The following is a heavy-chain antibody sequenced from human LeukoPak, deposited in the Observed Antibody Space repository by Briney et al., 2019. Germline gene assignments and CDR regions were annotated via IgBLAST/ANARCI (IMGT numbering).Heavy chain of an antibody. J-gene: IGHJ4*02. D-gene: IGHD2-21*02. Sequence: SETLSLTCTVSGGSISSGSYYWSWIRQPAGKGLEWIGRIHSSGSTNYNPSLKSRVTISVDTSKNQFSLKLSSVTAADTAVYYCARGLTGPFDYWGQGTLVTVSS. CDR3: ARGLTGPFDY. CDR1: GGSISSGSYY. CDR2: IHSSGST. V-gene: IGHV4-61*02.